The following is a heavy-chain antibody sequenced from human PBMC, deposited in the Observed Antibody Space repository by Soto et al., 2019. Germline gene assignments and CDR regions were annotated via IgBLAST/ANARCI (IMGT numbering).Heavy chain of an antibody. CDR3: ARLDSSSLYDYYYGMDV. Sequence: GESMKISCKGSGYSFTSYWIGWVRQMPGKGLEWMGIIYPGDSDTRYSPSFQGQVTISADKSISTAYLQWSSLKASDTAMYYCARLDSSSLYDYYYGMDVWGPGTTVTVSS. CDR2: IYPGDSDT. V-gene: IGHV5-51*01. CDR1: GYSFTSYW. J-gene: IGHJ6*02. D-gene: IGHD6-13*01.